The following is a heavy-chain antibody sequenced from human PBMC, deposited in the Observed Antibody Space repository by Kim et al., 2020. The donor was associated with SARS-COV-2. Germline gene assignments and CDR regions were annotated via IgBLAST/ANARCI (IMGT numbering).Heavy chain of an antibody. J-gene: IGHJ4*02. Sequence: SETLSLTCAVYGGSFSGYYWSWIRQPPGKGLEWIGEINHSGSTNYNPSLKSRVTISVDTSKNQFSLKLSSVTAADTAVYYCAREDESSSYTPGVDYWGQGTLVTVSS. D-gene: IGHD6-13*01. CDR3: AREDESSSYTPGVDY. CDR2: INHSGST. CDR1: GGSFSGYY. V-gene: IGHV4-34*01.